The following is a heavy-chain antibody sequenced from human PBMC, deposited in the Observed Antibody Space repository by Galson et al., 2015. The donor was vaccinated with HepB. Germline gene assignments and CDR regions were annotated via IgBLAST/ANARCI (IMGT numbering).Heavy chain of an antibody. J-gene: IGHJ4*02. CDR2: IIPILGIA. V-gene: IGHV1-69*04. Sequence: SVKVSCKASGGTFSSYTISWVRQAPGQGLEWMGRIIPILGIANYAQKFQGRVTITADKSTSTAYMELSSLRSEDTAVYYCARDTHYYDSSGYFWDKKSRLDYFDYWGQGTLVTVSS. D-gene: IGHD3-22*01. CDR3: ARDTHYYDSSGYFWDKKSRLDYFDY. CDR1: GGTFSSYT.